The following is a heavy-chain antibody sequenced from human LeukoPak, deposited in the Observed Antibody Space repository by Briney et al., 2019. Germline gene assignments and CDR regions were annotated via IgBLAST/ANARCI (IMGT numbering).Heavy chain of an antibody. V-gene: IGHV4-59*01. CDR1: GGSISSYY. D-gene: IGHD6-19*01. CDR3: ARDGIAVAGTRAFDI. Sequence: SETLSLTCTVSGGSISSYYWSWIRQPPGKGLEWIGYIYYSGSTNYNPSLKSRVTISVDTSKNQFSLKLSSVTAADTAVYYCARDGIAVAGTRAFDIWGQGTMVTVSS. CDR2: IYYSGST. J-gene: IGHJ3*02.